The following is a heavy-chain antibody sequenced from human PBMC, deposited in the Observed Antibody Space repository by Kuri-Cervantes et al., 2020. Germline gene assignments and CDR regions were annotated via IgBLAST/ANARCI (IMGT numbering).Heavy chain of an antibody. CDR1: GYTFTSYC. D-gene: IGHD2-15*01. CDR2: INPSGGST. J-gene: IGHJ4*02. V-gene: IGHV1-46*01. CDR3: ARDPFRYCSGGSCYLHYFDY. Sequence: ASVKVSCKASGYTFTSYCMHWVRQAPGQGLEWMGIINPSGGSTSYAQKFQGRVTMTRDTSTSTVYMELSSLRSEDTAVYYCARDPFRYCSGGSCYLHYFDYWGQGTLVTVSS.